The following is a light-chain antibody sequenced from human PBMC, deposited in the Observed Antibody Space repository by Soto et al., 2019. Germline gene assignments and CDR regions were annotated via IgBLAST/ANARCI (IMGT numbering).Light chain of an antibody. J-gene: IGKJ1*01. CDR3: QHYGSSPRT. CDR2: GAS. Sequence: EIVLTQSPGTLSLSPGERATLSCRASQGVSGSYLAWYQQKPGQATRLLIYGASRRATGSPNRFSGSEYGTDFTLTISRLEPEDFVVYYCQHYGSSPRTFGQGTKVEI. CDR1: QGVSGSY. V-gene: IGKV3-20*01.